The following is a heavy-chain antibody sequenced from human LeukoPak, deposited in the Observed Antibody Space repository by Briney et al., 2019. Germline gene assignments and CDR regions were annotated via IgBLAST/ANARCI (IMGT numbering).Heavy chain of an antibody. CDR3: ATAPHTYYFDY. J-gene: IGHJ4*02. V-gene: IGHV4-59*01. CDR2: IYYTGNT. CDR1: GDSITTYY. Sequence: SETLSLTCTVSGDSITTYYWSWIRQPPGKGLEWIAYIYYTGNTNYNPSLKSRVTISVDTSKNQISLKLSSVTAADTAVYYCATAPHTYYFDYWGQGTLVTVSS.